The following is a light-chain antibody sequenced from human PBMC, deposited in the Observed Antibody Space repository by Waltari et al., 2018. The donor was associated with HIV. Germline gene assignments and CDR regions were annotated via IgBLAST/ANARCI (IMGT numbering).Light chain of an antibody. V-gene: IGLV7-46*01. CDR1: AGVVNRGHC. CDR3: LLSYDGDVV. J-gene: IGLJ2*01. CDR2: DSN. Sequence: PVVTQEPSLTVSPGGTVILTCDSSAGVVNRGHCTYWFQQRPGQAPKTLIFDSNNRYSWTPARFTGSFLGGKAALTLTGAQPEDDADYYCLLSYDGDVVFGGGTKLTVL.